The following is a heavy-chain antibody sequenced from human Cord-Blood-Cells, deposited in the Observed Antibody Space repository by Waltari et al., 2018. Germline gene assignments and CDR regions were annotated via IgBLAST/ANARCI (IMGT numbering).Heavy chain of an antibody. J-gene: IGHJ3*02. Sequence: QVQLQQWGAGLLKPSETLSLTCAVYGGSFSGYYWSWIRQPPGNGLEWIGEINHRGSTNYNPSLKSRVTISVDTSKNQFSLKLSSVTAADTAVYYCARHNPDIDAFDIWGQGTMVTVSS. CDR2: INHRGST. CDR3: ARHNPDIDAFDI. D-gene: IGHD5-12*01. V-gene: IGHV4-34*01. CDR1: GGSFSGYY.